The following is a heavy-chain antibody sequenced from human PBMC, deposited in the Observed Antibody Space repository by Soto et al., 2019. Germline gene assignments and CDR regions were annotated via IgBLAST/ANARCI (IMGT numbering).Heavy chain of an antibody. Sequence: PSETLSLTCTVSGGSISSGGYYWSWIRQHQGKGLEWIGYIYYSGSTYYNPYLKSRVTISVDTSKNQFSLMLSSVTAADTAVYYCARGPRDSPSFDYWGQGTLVTVSS. V-gene: IGHV4-31*03. CDR3: ARGPRDSPSFDY. D-gene: IGHD3-22*01. CDR2: IYYSGST. J-gene: IGHJ4*02. CDR1: GGSISSGGYY.